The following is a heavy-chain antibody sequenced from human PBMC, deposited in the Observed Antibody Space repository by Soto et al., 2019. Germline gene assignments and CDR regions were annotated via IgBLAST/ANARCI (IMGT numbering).Heavy chain of an antibody. J-gene: IGHJ4*02. CDR1: GFTFSSYG. Sequence: GSLRLSCAASGFTFSSYGMHWVRQAPGKGLEWVAVISYDGSNKYYADSVKGRFTISRDNSKNTLYLQMNSLRAEDTAVYYCAKHHCSSTSCYPYWGQGT. CDR2: ISYDGSNK. CDR3: AKHHCSSTSCYPY. V-gene: IGHV3-30*18. D-gene: IGHD2-2*01.